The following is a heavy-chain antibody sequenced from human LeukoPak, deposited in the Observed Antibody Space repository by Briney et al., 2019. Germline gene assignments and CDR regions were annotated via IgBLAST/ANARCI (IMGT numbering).Heavy chain of an antibody. CDR2: IYPGDSDT. J-gene: IGHJ6*03. CDR3: ARLGRASSPLNYYYYYYMDV. D-gene: IGHD6-6*01. Sequence: GESLKISCKGSGYSFTSYWIGWVRQMPGKGLEWMGIIYPGDSDTRYSPSFQGQVTISADKSISTAYLQWSSLKASDTAMYYCARLGRASSPLNYYYYYYMDVWGKGTTVTVSS. V-gene: IGHV5-51*01. CDR1: GYSFTSYW.